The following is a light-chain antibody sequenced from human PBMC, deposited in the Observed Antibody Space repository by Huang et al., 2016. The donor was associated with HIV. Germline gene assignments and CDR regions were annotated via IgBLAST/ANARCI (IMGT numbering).Light chain of an antibody. CDR3: QQYNNWPGT. Sequence: EIVMTQSPATLSVSPGERATLSCWASQSFSNNLAWYQQKPGQAPRLLIYGVSTRATGIPARFSGSGSGTEFTLTISSLQSEDFAVYYCQQYNNWPGTFGQGTKVEIK. V-gene: IGKV3-15*01. CDR1: QSFSNN. CDR2: GVS. J-gene: IGKJ1*01.